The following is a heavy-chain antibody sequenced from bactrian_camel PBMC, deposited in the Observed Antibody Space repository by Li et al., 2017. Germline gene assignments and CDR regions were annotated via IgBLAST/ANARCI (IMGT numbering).Heavy chain of an antibody. J-gene: IGHJ4*01. CDR1: GFTFSSFT. CDR3: AGLSSDFENY. Sequence: DVQLVESGGGLVQPGGSLKLSCSASGFTFSSFTMNWVRQAPGKGLEWVSYISSGGSAAYYADSVKGRFTISRDNALNTVFLQMNNLASEDTALYYCAGLSSDFENYWGQGTQVTVS. V-gene: IGHV3S35*01. CDR2: ISSGGSAA.